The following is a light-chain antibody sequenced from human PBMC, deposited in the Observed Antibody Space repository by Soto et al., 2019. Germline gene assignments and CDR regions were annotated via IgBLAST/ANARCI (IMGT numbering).Light chain of an antibody. V-gene: IGKV3-15*01. CDR2: GAS. Sequence: EIVMTQSPATLSVSPGERATLSCRASQSVSSNLAWYQQKPGQAPRLLIYGASTRATGIPARFSGSVSGTEFTHTISSLQSEDFAVYYCQQYNNWPPPFGQGTRLEIK. CDR1: QSVSSN. CDR3: QQYNNWPPP. J-gene: IGKJ5*01.